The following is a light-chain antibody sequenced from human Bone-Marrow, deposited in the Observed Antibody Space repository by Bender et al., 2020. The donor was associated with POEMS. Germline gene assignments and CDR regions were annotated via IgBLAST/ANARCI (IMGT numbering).Light chain of an antibody. J-gene: IGLJ3*02. CDR3: SSYTSSNTPWV. V-gene: IGLV2-11*01. Sequence: QSALTQPRSVSGSPGQSVTISCTGSSGDYVSWYQQHPGKAPKLLIYDVRHRPSGVPGRFSGSLSGNTASLTISGLQADDEADYYCSSYTSSNTPWVFGGGTTLTVL. CDR1: SGDY. CDR2: DVR.